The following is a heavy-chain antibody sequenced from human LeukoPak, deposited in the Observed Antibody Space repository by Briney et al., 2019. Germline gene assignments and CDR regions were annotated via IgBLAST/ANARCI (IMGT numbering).Heavy chain of an antibody. J-gene: IGHJ4*02. D-gene: IGHD3-10*01. Sequence: GGSLRLSCAASGFTFSSYGMHWVRQAPGKGLEWVAVISYDGSNKYYADSVKGRFTISRDNSKNTLYLQMNSLRAEDTAVYYCAKDYYGSGSYPDDYWGQGTLVTVSS. CDR2: ISYDGSNK. CDR1: GFTFSSYG. V-gene: IGHV3-30*18. CDR3: AKDYYGSGSYPDDY.